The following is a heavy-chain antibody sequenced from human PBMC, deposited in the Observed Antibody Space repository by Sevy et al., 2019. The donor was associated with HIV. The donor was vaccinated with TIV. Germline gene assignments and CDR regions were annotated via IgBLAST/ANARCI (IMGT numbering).Heavy chain of an antibody. CDR3: ARDRRQQLGLSYYYYYGLDV. J-gene: IGHJ6*02. V-gene: IGHV4-31*03. D-gene: IGHD6-13*01. Sequence: SETLSLTCTVSGGSISSGDYYWSWIRQHPGKGLEWIGYIYYSGSTYYNPSLKSRVTISVDTSKNQFSLKLSSVTAADTAVYYCARDRRQQLGLSYYYYYGLDVWGQGATVTVSS. CDR1: GGSISSGDYY. CDR2: IYYSGST.